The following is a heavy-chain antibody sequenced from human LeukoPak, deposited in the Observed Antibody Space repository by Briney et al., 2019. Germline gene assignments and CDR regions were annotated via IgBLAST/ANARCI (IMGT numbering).Heavy chain of an antibody. CDR1: GFTFSNTW. Sequence: EPGGSLRLSCAASGFTFSNTWMNWVRQAPGKGLEWVARIQSKTDSGTTEYAAPVKGRFTISRDDSKTTLYLQMNSLKTEDTAVYYCATLTVRGVINIWGQGTLVTVSS. J-gene: IGHJ4*02. CDR3: ATLTVRGVINI. CDR2: IQSKTDSGTT. V-gene: IGHV3-15*01. D-gene: IGHD3-10*01.